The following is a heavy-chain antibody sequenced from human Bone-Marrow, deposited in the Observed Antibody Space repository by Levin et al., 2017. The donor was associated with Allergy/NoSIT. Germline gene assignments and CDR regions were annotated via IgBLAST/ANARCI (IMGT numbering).Heavy chain of an antibody. CDR3: AKDRGDIAVVGTASKHYYHGMDV. V-gene: IGHV3-74*01. CDR2: LNSDGSRT. D-gene: IGHD6-19*01. J-gene: IGHJ6*02. CDR1: GFTFNSSW. Sequence: PGGSLRLSCAASGFTFNSSWMHWVRQAPGKGLVWVSRLNSDGSRTIYADSVKGRFTISRDNAKNTLFLHMSSLTAEDTAVYYCAKDRGDIAVVGTASKHYYHGMDVWGQGTTVTVSS.